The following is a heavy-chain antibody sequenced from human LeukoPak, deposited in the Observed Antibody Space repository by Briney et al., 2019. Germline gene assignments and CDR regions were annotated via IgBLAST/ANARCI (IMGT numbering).Heavy chain of an antibody. CDR1: GGSISSYY. CDR3: ATGPGQLLYRYYYYYYMDV. CDR2: IYTSGST. Sequence: SETLSLTCTVSGGSISSYYWSWIRQPPGKGLEWIGYIYTSGSTNYNPSLESRVTISVDTSKNQFSLKLSSVTAADTAVYYCATGPGQLLYRYYYYYYMDVWGKGTTVTVSS. J-gene: IGHJ6*03. D-gene: IGHD2-2*02. V-gene: IGHV4-4*09.